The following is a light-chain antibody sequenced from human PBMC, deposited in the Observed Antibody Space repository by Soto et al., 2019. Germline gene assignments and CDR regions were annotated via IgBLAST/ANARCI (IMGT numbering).Light chain of an antibody. Sequence: EIVLTQSPGTLSLSPGERATLSCRASQSVSSSYLAWYQQKPGQAPRLLIYGASSRATGIPDRFSGSGSGTDFTRTISRLEPEDVAVYYCQQYVSSPPVTFGQGTRLEIK. J-gene: IGKJ5*01. V-gene: IGKV3-20*01. CDR2: GAS. CDR3: QQYVSSPPVT. CDR1: QSVSSSY.